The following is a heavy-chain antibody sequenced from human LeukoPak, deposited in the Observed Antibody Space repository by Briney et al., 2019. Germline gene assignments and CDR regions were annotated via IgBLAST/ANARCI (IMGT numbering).Heavy chain of an antibody. CDR1: GFSFSDSA. V-gene: IGHV3-23*01. D-gene: IGHD3-3*01. CDR3: AKGGQDFDFWRFDL. CDR2: ISDTGGRT. J-gene: IGHJ5*02. Sequence: QSGGSLRLSCAASGFSFSDSAVSWVRHSPGEGLKWVSSISDTGGRTYYADSVKGRFTITRDNSRNTVNLQMNSLRAGDTARYFCAKGGQDFDFWRFDLWGQGILVIVSS.